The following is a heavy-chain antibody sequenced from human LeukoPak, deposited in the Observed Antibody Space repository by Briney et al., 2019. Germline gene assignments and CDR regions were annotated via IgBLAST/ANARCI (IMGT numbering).Heavy chain of an antibody. Sequence: GGSLRLSCAVSGFTVSSYEMNWVRQAPGKGLEWVSYISSSGSTVYYADSVKGRFTISRDNAKNSLYLQMNSLRAEDTAVYYCARGLLWFGETPPTPGGGYYMDVWGKGTTVTVSS. CDR3: ARGLLWFGETPPTPGGGYYMDV. CDR1: GFTVSSYE. CDR2: ISSSGSTV. J-gene: IGHJ6*03. V-gene: IGHV3-48*03. D-gene: IGHD3-10*01.